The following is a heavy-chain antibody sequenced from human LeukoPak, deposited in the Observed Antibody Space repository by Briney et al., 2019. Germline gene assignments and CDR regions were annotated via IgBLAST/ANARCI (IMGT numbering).Heavy chain of an antibody. CDR2: IYYSGST. V-gene: IGHV4-59*01. J-gene: IGHJ6*02. CDR1: GFSISSYY. CDR3: ARLPYSSGWDYYYGMDV. D-gene: IGHD6-19*01. Sequence: SETPSLTCTASGFSISSYYLSWIRQPPGKGLEWIGYIYYSGSTNYNPSLKSRVTISVDTSKNQFSLKLSSVTAADTAVYYCARLPYSSGWDYYYGMDVWGQGTTVTVSS.